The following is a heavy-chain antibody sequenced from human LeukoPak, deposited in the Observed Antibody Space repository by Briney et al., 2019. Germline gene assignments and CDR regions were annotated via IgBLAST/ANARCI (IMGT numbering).Heavy chain of an antibody. Sequence: GGSLRLSCAASGFTFSTYSMNWVRQAPGKGLEWVSCISTSGTYIYYADSLKGRFTFTRDNAKNSLYLQITSPTAEDTAVYYCARARVPGELNYWGQGTLVTVSS. CDR3: ARARVPGELNY. CDR1: GFTFSTYS. D-gene: IGHD3-10*01. J-gene: IGHJ4*02. V-gene: IGHV3-21*01. CDR2: ISTSGTYI.